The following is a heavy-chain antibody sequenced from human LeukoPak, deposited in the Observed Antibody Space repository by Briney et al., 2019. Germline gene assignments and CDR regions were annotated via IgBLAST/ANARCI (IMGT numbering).Heavy chain of an antibody. CDR3: AGADRELSYTSLFFDY. J-gene: IGHJ4*02. CDR2: INHSGST. Sequence: KASETLSLTCAVYGGSFSGYYWSWIRQPPGKGLEWIGEINHSGSTNYNPSLKSRVTISVDPSKNQFSLKLSSVTAADTAVYYCAGADRELSYTSLFFDYWGQGTLVTVSS. D-gene: IGHD3-16*02. CDR1: GGSFSGYY. V-gene: IGHV4-34*01.